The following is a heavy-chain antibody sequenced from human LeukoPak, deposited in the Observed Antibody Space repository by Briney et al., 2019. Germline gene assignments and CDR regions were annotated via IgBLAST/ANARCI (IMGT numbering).Heavy chain of an antibody. D-gene: IGHD6-6*01. V-gene: IGHV1-69*13. CDR2: IIPIFGTV. CDR1: GGTFSSYA. Sequence: ASVKVSCTASGGTFSSYAISWVRQAPGQGLEWMGGIIPIFGTVNYAQKFQGRVTITADESTSTAYMELSSLRSEDTAVYYCARAVRDHSSLSLSIRLLNWFDPWGQGTLVTVSS. J-gene: IGHJ5*02. CDR3: ARAVRDHSSLSLSIRLLNWFDP.